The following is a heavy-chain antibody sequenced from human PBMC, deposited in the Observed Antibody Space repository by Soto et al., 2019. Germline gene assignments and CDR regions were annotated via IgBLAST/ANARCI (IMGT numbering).Heavy chain of an antibody. CDR2: VNHSGTT. V-gene: IGHV4-34*01. Sequence: WTWIRQSPEKGLEWIGEVNHSGTTYYNPSLKTRVTISVHTPKNQFSLKMSSVIAADTAVYYCARGIGYCSSINCYSSRRLRFDSWGQGTLVTVSS. D-gene: IGHD2-2*01. CDR3: ARGIGYCSSINCYSSRRLRFDS. J-gene: IGHJ4*02.